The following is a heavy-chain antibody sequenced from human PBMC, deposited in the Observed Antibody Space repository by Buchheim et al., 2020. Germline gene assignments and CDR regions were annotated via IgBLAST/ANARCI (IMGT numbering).Heavy chain of an antibody. CDR2: INHSGST. CDR3: ARGSRYYYDSSGYAYYFDY. V-gene: IGHV4-34*01. D-gene: IGHD3-22*01. J-gene: IGHJ4*02. CDR1: GGSFSGYY. Sequence: QVQLQQWGAGLLKPSETLSLTCAVYGGSFSGYYWSWIRQPPGKGLEWIGEINHSGSTNYNPSLKSRVTISVDPSKNQFSLKLSSVTAADTAVYYCARGSRYYYDSSGYAYYFDYWGQGTL.